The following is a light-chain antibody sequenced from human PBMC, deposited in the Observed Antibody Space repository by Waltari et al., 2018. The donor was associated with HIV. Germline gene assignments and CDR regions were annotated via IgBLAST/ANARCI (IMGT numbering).Light chain of an antibody. CDR2: ETS. V-gene: IGKV1-39*01. J-gene: IGKJ4*01. CDR1: VNIKTY. Sequence: DIQMTQSPSSLSASVGDRVSITCRASVNIKTYLSWYQQRPGRAPSLLIFETSTLEPGVPSRFSGSGSGTHFSLTISNLQPHDFATYFCQQSYSSPYTFGGGTRVQI. CDR3: QQSYSSPYT.